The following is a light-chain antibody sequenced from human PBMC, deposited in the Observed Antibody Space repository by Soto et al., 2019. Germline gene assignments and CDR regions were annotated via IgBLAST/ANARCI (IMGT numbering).Light chain of an antibody. V-gene: IGKV3-20*01. CDR2: GAS. J-gene: IGKJ1*01. Sequence: EIVLTQSPGTLSLSPGERATLSCWASQSVSSSYLAWYQQKPGQAPRLLIYGASSRATGIPDRFSGSGSGTDFTLTISRLEPEDFAVYYCQQYGSSPVTFGQGTKVDIK. CDR3: QQYGSSPVT. CDR1: QSVSSSY.